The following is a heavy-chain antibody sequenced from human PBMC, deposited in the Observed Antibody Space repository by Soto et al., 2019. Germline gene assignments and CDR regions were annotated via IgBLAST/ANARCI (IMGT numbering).Heavy chain of an antibody. V-gene: IGHV4-30-2*01. CDR1: GESISSGGYS. CDR3: ASSVDSSGWHDAFNI. D-gene: IGHD6-19*01. Sequence: SETLSLTCSVSGESISSGGYSWSWIRQPPGGGLEWLGYIYHSGTTYSNPSLQSRLTMSVDRSENEFSLNLNSVTAADTALYYCASSVDSSGWHDAFNIWGRGTLVTVSS. J-gene: IGHJ3*02. CDR2: IYHSGTT.